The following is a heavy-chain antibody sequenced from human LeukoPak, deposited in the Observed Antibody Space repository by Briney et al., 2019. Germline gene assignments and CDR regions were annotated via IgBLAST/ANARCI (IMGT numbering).Heavy chain of an antibody. CDR2: ISYDGSSE. D-gene: IGHD5-18*01. V-gene: IGHV3-30*04. CDR1: GFTFSTYA. Sequence: GGSLRLSCAASGFTFSTYAIHWVRQAPGKGLEWVAVISYDGSSEYYADSVRGRFTISRDNSKNTLYLQMNSLRAEDTAVYYCAREGSYDPWEYYYYYVDVWGKGTTVIVSS. CDR3: AREGSYDPWEYYYYYVDV. J-gene: IGHJ6*03.